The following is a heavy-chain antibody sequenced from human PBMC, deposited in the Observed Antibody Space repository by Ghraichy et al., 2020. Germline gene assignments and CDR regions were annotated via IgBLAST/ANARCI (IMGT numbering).Heavy chain of an antibody. CDR3: ARDFFSSITSPNYYYGMDV. Sequence: ASVKVSCKASGYTFTGYYMNWVRQAPGQGLEWMGRINPNSGDTDYAQKFQGRVTMTRDTSITTAYMELSRLGSDDTAVYYCARDFFSSITSPNYYYGMDVWGQGTTVTVSS. CDR2: INPNSGDT. J-gene: IGHJ6*02. D-gene: IGHD1-14*01. CDR1: GYTFTGYY. V-gene: IGHV1-2*06.